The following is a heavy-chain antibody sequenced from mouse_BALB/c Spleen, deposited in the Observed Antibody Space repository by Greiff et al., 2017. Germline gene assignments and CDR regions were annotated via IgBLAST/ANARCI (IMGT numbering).Heavy chain of an antibody. J-gene: IGHJ3*01. D-gene: IGHD2-4*01. CDR1: GFSLSRYS. V-gene: IGHV2-6-4*01. CDR2: IWGGGST. Sequence: QVQLKESGPGLVAPSQSLSITCTVSGFSLSRYSVHWVRQPPGKGLEWLGMIWGGGSTDYNSALKSRLSISKDNSKSQVFLKMNNLQTDDTTMYYCARNRDDYVAWFAYWGQGTLVTVSA. CDR3: ARNRDDYVAWFAY.